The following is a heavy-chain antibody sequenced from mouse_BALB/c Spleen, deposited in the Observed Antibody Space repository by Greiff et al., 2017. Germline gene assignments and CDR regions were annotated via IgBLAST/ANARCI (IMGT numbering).Heavy chain of an antibody. CDR3: ARRLGSSYDAMDY. V-gene: IGHV5-12-2*01. J-gene: IGHJ4*01. CDR1: GFTFSSYT. CDR2: ISNGGGST. D-gene: IGHD1-1*01. Sequence: EVKLMESGGGLVQPGGSLKLSCAASGFTFSSYTMSWVRQTPEKRLEWVAYISNGGGSTYYPDTVKGRFTISRDNAKNTLYLQMSSLKSEDTAMYYCARRLGSSYDAMDYWGQGTSVTVSS.